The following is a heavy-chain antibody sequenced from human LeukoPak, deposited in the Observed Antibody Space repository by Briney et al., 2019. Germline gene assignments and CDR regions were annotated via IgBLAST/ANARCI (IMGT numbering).Heavy chain of an antibody. D-gene: IGHD3-22*01. CDR2: ISSSGSTI. CDR1: GFTFSSYE. J-gene: IGHJ6*03. CDR3: AKRQSGGYDSSGYYYYYYYMDV. V-gene: IGHV3-48*03. Sequence: GGSLRLSCAASGFTFSSYEMNWVRQAPGKGLEWVSYISSSGSTIYYADSVKGRFTISRDNSKNTLYLQMNSLRAEDTAVYYCAKRQSGGYDSSGYYYYYYYMDVWGKGTTVTISS.